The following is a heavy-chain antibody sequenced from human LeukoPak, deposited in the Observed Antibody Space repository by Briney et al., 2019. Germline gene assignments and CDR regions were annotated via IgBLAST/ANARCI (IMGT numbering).Heavy chain of an antibody. CDR2: ISGSGGST. J-gene: IGHJ4*02. D-gene: IGHD3/OR15-3a*01. V-gene: IGHV3-23*01. Sequence: HPGGSLRLSCAASGFTFSSYGMSWVRQAPGKGLEWASAISGSGGSTYYADSVKGRFTISRDNSKNTLYLQMNSLRAEDTAVYYCARDSGFSGTQRGEYWGQGTLVTDSS. CDR3: ARDSGFSGTQRGEY. CDR1: GFTFSSYG.